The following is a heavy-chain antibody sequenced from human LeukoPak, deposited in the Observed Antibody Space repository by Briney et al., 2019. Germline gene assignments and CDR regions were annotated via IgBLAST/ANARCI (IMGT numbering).Heavy chain of an antibody. CDR2: IYPGDSDT. Sequence: ASLKVFCKGSGYNFASYWIGWVRQVPGQGLEFMGIIYPGDSDTRYNPSFQGQVTISADKSISTAYLLWSSLKSSDTAMYYCALTSAGGAGFDYWGQGTLVTVSS. D-gene: IGHD4/OR15-4a*01. CDR1: GYNFASYW. CDR3: ALTSAGGAGFDY. V-gene: IGHV5-51*01. J-gene: IGHJ4*02.